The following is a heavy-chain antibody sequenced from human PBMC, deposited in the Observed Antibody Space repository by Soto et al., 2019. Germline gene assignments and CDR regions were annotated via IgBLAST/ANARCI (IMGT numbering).Heavy chain of an antibody. CDR1: GFTFSSYA. D-gene: IGHD2-2*01. CDR2: ISGSGGST. V-gene: IGHV3-23*01. Sequence: EVQLLESGGGLVQPGGSLRLSCAASGFTFSSYAMSWVRQAPGKGLEWVSAISGSGGSTYYADSVKGRFTISRDNSKNTLYLQMNSLRAEDTAVYYCAKHTSPSHFPYDIVVVPAALDYWGQGTLVTVSS. J-gene: IGHJ4*02. CDR3: AKHTSPSHFPYDIVVVPAALDY.